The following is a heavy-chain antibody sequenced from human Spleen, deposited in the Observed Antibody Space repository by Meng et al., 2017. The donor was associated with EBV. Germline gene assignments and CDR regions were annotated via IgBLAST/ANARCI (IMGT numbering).Heavy chain of an antibody. J-gene: IGHJ4*02. Sequence: QVQLQEAGPGLVKPSGTLSLTCAVSGGSISSSNWWSWVRQPPGKGLEWIGEINHSGNTNYNPSLKSRVTISVDTSKRQFSLKLTSMTAADTAVYYCATWWGKGYYWGQETLVTVSS. CDR3: ATWWGKGYY. CDR1: GGSISSSNW. CDR2: INHSGNT. D-gene: IGHD2-8*02. V-gene: IGHV4-4*02.